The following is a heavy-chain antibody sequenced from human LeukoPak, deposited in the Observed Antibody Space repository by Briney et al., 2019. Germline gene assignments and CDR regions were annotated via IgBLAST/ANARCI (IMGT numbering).Heavy chain of an antibody. J-gene: IGHJ4*02. CDR3: ARLRGDGTASLDY. CDR2: SYYTGKT. V-gene: IGHV4-59*12. Sequence: PSETLSLTCTVSGDSIGGFHWSWIRQAPGKGLECIGDSYYTGKTNYNPSLQSRVTISVDTSKHQFSLTLSSVTAADSAVYYCARLRGDGTASLDYWGQGTLVTVSS. CDR1: GDSIGGFH. D-gene: IGHD4-17*01.